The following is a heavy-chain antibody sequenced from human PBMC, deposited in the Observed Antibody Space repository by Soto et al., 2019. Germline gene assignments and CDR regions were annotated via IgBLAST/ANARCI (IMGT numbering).Heavy chain of an antibody. V-gene: IGHV3-23*01. CDR2: MSGTGGST. CDR3: EKDARDCTNGVCYSPLGAVDI. Sequence: PGGSQRLSCAASGSTFSNYAMSWVRQAPGKGLEWVSAMSGTGGSTYYADSVKGRFTISRDNSKNTLYLQMSSLRAEDTAVYYCEKDARDCTNGVCYSPLGAVDIWGQATIFTVSS. CDR1: GSTFSNYA. D-gene: IGHD2-8*01. J-gene: IGHJ3*02.